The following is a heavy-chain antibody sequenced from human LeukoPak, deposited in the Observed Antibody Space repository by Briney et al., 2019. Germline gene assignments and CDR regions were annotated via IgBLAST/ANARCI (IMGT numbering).Heavy chain of an antibody. V-gene: IGHV4-61*02. D-gene: IGHD3-10*01. CDR3: ASRLWFGELPYLDTFDI. CDR2: IYTSGST. Sequence: SETLPLTCTVSGDSISSGSYYWSWIRQPAGKGLEWIGRIYTSGSTNYHPSLKSRVTISVDTSKNQFSLKLSSVTAADTAVYYCASRLWFGELPYLDTFDIWGQGTMVTVSS. J-gene: IGHJ3*02. CDR1: GDSISSGSYY.